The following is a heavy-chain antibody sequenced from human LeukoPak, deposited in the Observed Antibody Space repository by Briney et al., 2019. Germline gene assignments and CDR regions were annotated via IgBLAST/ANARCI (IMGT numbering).Heavy chain of an antibody. V-gene: IGHV4-39*07. J-gene: IGHJ5*02. CDR3: ARERCSGGSCYFLNWFDP. Sequence: SETLSLTCTVSGGSISSSSYYWGWIRQPPGKGLEWIGSIYYSGSTYYNPSLKSRVTISVDTSKNQFSLKLSSVTAADTAVYYCARERCSGGSCYFLNWFDPWGQGTLVTVSS. CDR1: GGSISSSSYY. CDR2: IYYSGST. D-gene: IGHD2-15*01.